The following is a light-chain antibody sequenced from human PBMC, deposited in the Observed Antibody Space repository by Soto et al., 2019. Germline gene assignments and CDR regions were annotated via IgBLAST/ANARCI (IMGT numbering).Light chain of an antibody. V-gene: IGKV3-15*01. CDR3: QHNNNWPLT. Sequence: EIVMTQSPATLSVSPGERATLSCWASQNVGSNLAWYQQKAGRAPRLLIYDASTRATGIPARFSGSGSGTEFTLTISSLQSEDSAVYYCQHNNNWPLTFGGGTKVEIK. CDR1: QNVGSN. CDR2: DAS. J-gene: IGKJ4*01.